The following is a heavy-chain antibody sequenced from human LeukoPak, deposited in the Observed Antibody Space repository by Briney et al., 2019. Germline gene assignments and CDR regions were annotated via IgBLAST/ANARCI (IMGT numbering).Heavy chain of an antibody. Sequence: ASVKVSCKASGYTFTGYYMHWVRQAPGQGLEWMGWINPNSGGTNYAQKFQGRVTMTRDTSISTAYMELSRLRSDDTAVYYCARGSLSSIAARRPNWFDPWGQGTLVTVSS. J-gene: IGHJ5*02. V-gene: IGHV1-2*02. CDR1: GYTFTGYY. CDR2: INPNSGGT. D-gene: IGHD6-6*01. CDR3: ARGSLSSIAARRPNWFDP.